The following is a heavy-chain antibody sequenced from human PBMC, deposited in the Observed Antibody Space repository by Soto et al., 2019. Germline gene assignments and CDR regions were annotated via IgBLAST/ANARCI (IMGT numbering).Heavy chain of an antibody. J-gene: IGHJ5*02. CDR1: GFTFGSYT. CDR3: AARPATVTTRKWFDP. CDR2: ISSTGSTI. D-gene: IGHD4-4*01. V-gene: IGHV3-48*02. Sequence: EVQLVESGGGLVQPGGSLRLSCAASGFTFGSYTMNWVRQVPGKGLEWLSYISSTGSTIYYADSVKGRFTISRDNAKNSLYLQMNSLRDEDTAVYYCAARPATVTTRKWFDPWGQGTLVTVSS.